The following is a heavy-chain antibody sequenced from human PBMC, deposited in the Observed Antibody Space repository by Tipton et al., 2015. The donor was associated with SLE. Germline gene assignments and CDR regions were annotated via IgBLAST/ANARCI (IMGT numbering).Heavy chain of an antibody. CDR3: ARDFVGANAFDI. Sequence: TLSLTCTVSGGSISSGDYYWSWIRQPPGKGLEYIGEINHRGSTNYNPSLKSRVTTSVDTSKNQFSLKLSSVTAADTAVYYCARDFVGANAFDIWGQGTMVTVSS. D-gene: IGHD1-26*01. V-gene: IGHV4-61*08. CDR1: GGSISSGDYY. CDR2: INHRGST. J-gene: IGHJ3*02.